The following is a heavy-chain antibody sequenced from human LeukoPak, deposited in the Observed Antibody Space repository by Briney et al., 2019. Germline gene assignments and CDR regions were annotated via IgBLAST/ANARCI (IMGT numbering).Heavy chain of an antibody. CDR3: ARVGYSSGWYGWFDP. D-gene: IGHD6-19*01. CDR2: ISSSSSYI. J-gene: IGHJ5*02. V-gene: IGHV3-21*01. Sequence: GGSLRLSCAASGFTFSSYSMNWVRQAPGKGLEWVSSISSSSSYIYYADSVKGRFTISRDNAKNSLFLQMNSLRAEDTAVYYCARVGYSSGWYGWFDPWGQGTLVTVSS. CDR1: GFTFSSYS.